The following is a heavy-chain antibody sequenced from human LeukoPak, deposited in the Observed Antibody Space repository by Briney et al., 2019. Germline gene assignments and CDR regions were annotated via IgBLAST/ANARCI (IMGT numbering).Heavy chain of an antibody. CDR2: ISYDGSKT. CDR1: GSTFSSYG. Sequence: GGSLRLSCAASGSTFSSYGMHWVRQAPGKGLEWVALISYDGSKTYHTDSVKGRFTISRDDSKNTLVLQMNSLRAEDAAVYYCAKVGDTSMVKPYWYFDLWGRGTLVTVSS. CDR3: AKVGDTSMVKPYWYFDL. J-gene: IGHJ2*01. V-gene: IGHV3-30*18. D-gene: IGHD2-8*01.